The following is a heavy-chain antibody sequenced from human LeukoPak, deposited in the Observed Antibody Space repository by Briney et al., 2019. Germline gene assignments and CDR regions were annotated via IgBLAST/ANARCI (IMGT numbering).Heavy chain of an antibody. Sequence: GGSLRLSCAASGFTFSSYAMHWVRQAPGKGLEWVAVISYDGSNKYYADSVKGRFTISRDNSKNTLYLQMNSLRAEDTAVYYYARDPGYSYGLPSYWGQGTLVTVSS. CDR1: GFTFSSYA. CDR2: ISYDGSNK. D-gene: IGHD5-18*01. J-gene: IGHJ4*02. CDR3: ARDPGYSYGLPSY. V-gene: IGHV3-30-3*01.